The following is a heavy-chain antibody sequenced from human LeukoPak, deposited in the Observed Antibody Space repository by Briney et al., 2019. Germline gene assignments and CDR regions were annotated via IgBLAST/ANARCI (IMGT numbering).Heavy chain of an antibody. V-gene: IGHV1-2*06. CDR1: GYTFTGYY. Sequence: ASVKVSCKASGYTFTGYYMHWVRQAPGQGLEWMGRINPNSGGTNYAQKFQGRVTMTRDTYISTAYMELSRLRSDDTAVYYCAREKAAMVTRLIDYWGQGTLVTVSS. J-gene: IGHJ4*02. CDR2: INPNSGGT. CDR3: AREKAAMVTRLIDY. D-gene: IGHD5-18*01.